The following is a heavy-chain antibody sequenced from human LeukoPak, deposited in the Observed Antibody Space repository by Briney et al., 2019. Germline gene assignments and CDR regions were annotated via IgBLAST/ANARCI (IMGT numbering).Heavy chain of an antibody. CDR3: ARVLPYIVVVPAAIAHGWFDH. V-gene: IGHV4-31*03. CDR2: IYYSGST. J-gene: IGHJ5*02. Sequence: PSETLSLTCTVSGGSISSGGYYWSWLRQHPGKGLEWIGYIYYSGSTYYNPSLKSRVTISVDTSKNQFSLKLSSVTAADTAVYYCARVLPYIVVVPAAIAHGWFDHWGQGTLVTVSS. D-gene: IGHD2-2*02. CDR1: GGSISSGGYY.